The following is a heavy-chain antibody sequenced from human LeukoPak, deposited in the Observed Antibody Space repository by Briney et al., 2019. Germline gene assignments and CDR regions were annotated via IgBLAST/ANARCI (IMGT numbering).Heavy chain of an antibody. CDR2: INPNSGDT. J-gene: IGHJ4*02. D-gene: IGHD2-2*01. CDR1: GYTLTDYY. CDR3: ARANFLYCSSTTCLFDY. V-gene: IGHV1-2*02. Sequence: ASVKVSCKASGYTLTDYYMHWVRQAPGQGFEWMGWINPNSGDTNYAQKFQGGVTMTRDTSISTAHMELSRLRSDDTAVYYCARANFLYCSSTTCLFDYWGQGTLVIVSS.